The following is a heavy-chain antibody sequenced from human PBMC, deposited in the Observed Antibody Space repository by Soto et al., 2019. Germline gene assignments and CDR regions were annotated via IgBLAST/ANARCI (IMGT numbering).Heavy chain of an antibody. V-gene: IGHV3-15*01. CDR1: GFMFSSAW. D-gene: IGHD1-1*01. Sequence: HLVESGGDLVKPGGSLRLSCAASGFMFSSAWMSWVRQAPGKGLEWVGRIKSKRDGGTTDYAPPVKGRFVISRDDSKNTLYLRINSLKTDDTAVYYCVEGWNDFWGQGTLVAVSS. J-gene: IGHJ4*02. CDR2: IKSKRDGGTT. CDR3: VEGWNDF.